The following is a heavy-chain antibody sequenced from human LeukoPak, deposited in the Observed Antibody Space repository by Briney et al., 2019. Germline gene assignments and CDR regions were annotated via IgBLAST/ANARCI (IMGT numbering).Heavy chain of an antibody. Sequence: GRSLRLSCAASGFTFSSYAMHWVRQAPGKGLEWVAVISYDGSNKYYADSVKGRFTISRDNSKNTLYLQMNSLRAEDTAVYYCARALSDYGDLAEYFQHWGQGTLVTVSS. V-gene: IGHV3-30*04. D-gene: IGHD4-17*01. CDR3: ARALSDYGDLAEYFQH. CDR2: ISYDGSNK. CDR1: GFTFSSYA. J-gene: IGHJ1*01.